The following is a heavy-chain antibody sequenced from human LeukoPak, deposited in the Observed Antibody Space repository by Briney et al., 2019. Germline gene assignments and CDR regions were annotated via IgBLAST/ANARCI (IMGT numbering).Heavy chain of an antibody. Sequence: ASVKVSCKASGYTFTGYYMHWVRQAPGQGLEWMGWINPNSGGTNYAQKFQGRDTMTRDTSISTAYMELSRLRSDDTAVYSCARPYCSGGSCYTWFDPWGQGTLVTVSS. CDR2: INPNSGGT. CDR1: GYTFTGYY. V-gene: IGHV1-2*02. D-gene: IGHD2-15*01. CDR3: ARPYCSGGSCYTWFDP. J-gene: IGHJ5*02.